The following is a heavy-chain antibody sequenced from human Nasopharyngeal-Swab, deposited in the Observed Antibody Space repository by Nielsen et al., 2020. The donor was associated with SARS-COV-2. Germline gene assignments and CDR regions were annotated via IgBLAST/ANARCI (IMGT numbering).Heavy chain of an antibody. J-gene: IGHJ3*02. CDR2: ISYDGSNK. V-gene: IGHV3-30*18. CDR1: GFTFSSYG. D-gene: IGHD3-3*01. Sequence: GESLKISCAASGFTFSSYGMHWVRQAPGKGLEWVAVISYDGSNKYYADSVKGRFTISRDNSKNTLYLQMNSLRAEDTAVYYCANLIFGDAFDIWGQGTMVPVSS. CDR3: ANLIFGDAFDI.